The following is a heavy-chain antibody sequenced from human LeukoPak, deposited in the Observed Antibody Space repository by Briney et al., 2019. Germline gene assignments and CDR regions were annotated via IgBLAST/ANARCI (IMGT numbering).Heavy chain of an antibody. CDR2: TYYRSKWYN. CDR3: AREKVVIAATHFYGMDV. V-gene: IGHV6-1*01. J-gene: IGHJ6*02. CDR1: GDRVSTNNAA. Sequence: SPTLSLTFAISGDRVSTNNAAWSWIRQSPSRGLEWLGRTYYRSKWYNYYAGSVKSRIIFNPDTSKNQFSLQLNSVTPEDTAAYYCAREKVVIAATHFYGMDVWGQGTTVTVSS. D-gene: IGHD2-15*01.